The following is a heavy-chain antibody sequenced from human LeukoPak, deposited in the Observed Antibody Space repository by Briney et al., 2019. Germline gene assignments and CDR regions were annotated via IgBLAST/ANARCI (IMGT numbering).Heavy chain of an antibody. CDR3: ARDPEGSSGPDYFDY. CDR1: GFTFSSYA. Sequence: PGGSLRLSCAASGFTFSSYATHWVRQAPGKGLEWVAVISYDGSNKYYADSVKGRFTISRDNAKNSLYLQMNSLRAEDTAVYYCARDPEGSSGPDYFDYWGQGTLVTVSS. CDR2: ISYDGSNK. V-gene: IGHV3-30-3*01. D-gene: IGHD3-22*01. J-gene: IGHJ4*02.